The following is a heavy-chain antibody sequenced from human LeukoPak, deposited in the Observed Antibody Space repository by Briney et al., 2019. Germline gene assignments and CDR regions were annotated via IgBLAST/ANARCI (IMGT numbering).Heavy chain of an antibody. CDR1: GFTFSTYE. D-gene: IGHD2-2*01. J-gene: IGHJ3*01. CDR3: ARDRDCSRTSCFNAFDV. Sequence: GRSLRLSCAASGFTFSTYEMHWVRQAPGKGLEWVAVISHDGNDQYYADSVKGRFTISRDNSKNALYLQMNSLRLEDTAVYYCARDRDCSRTSCFNAFDVWGQGAMAIVSS. CDR2: ISHDGNDQ. V-gene: IGHV3-30*04.